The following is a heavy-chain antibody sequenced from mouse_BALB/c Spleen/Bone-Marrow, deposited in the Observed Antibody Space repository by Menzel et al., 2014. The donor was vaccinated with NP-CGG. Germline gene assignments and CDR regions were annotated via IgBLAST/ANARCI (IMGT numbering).Heavy chain of an antibody. Sequence: QVQLKESGAELVRPGSSVKISCKASGYAFSSYWMNWVKQRPGQGLEWIGQIYPGDGDTNYNGKFKGKATLTADKSSITAYMQLSSLTSEDSAVYFCARVRDYRYDGAFDYWGQGTTLTVSS. V-gene: IGHV1-80*01. CDR2: IYPGDGDT. D-gene: IGHD2-14*01. J-gene: IGHJ2*01. CDR1: GYAFSSYW. CDR3: ARVRDYRYDGAFDY.